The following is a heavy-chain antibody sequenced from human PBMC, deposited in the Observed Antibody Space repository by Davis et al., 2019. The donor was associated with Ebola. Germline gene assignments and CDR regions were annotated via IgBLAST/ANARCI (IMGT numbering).Heavy chain of an antibody. V-gene: IGHV3-23*01. CDR1: GFSFSTYA. CDR3: ATRDTSSNCFGFYP. Sequence: GGSLRLSCAASGFSFSTYAMSWVRKAPGKGLEWVSTIGTSSDPYYADSVRGRLTISRYNFKNTVYLQMDSLRADDTAVYYCATRDTSSNCFGFYPWGQGTLVTVTS. CDR2: IGTSSDP. D-gene: IGHD2-2*01. J-gene: IGHJ5*02.